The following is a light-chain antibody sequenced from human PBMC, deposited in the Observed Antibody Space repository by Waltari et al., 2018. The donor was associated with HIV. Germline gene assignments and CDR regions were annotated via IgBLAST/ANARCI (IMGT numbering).Light chain of an antibody. CDR1: RSNIGINT. CDR3: ETWDGRLNGVI. V-gene: IGLV1-44*01. Sequence: QSVLTQPPSAFGAPGHTVTISCSGSRSNIGINTVHWYQQLPGTAPKVLIYSNNKRPSGFADRFSGSKCDTSAYLVISGLKCEDEADYYGETWDGRLNGVIFGGGTKVTAL. J-gene: IGLJ2*01. CDR2: SNN.